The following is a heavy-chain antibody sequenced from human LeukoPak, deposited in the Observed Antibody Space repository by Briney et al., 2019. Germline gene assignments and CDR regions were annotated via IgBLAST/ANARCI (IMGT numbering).Heavy chain of an antibody. V-gene: IGHV4-39*01. CDR2: IYYSGST. CDR1: GGSISSSSYY. Sequence: SETLSLTCTVSGGSISSSSYYWGWIRQPPGKGLEWIGSIYYSGSTYYNPSLKSRVTISVDTSKNQFSLKLSSVTAADTAVYYCARGYYYDSSGYYRGPFGYWGQGTLVTVSS. D-gene: IGHD3-22*01. J-gene: IGHJ4*02. CDR3: ARGYYYDSSGYYRGPFGY.